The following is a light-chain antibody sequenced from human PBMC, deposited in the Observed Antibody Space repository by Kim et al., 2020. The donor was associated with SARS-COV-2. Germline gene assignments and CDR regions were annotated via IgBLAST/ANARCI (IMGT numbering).Light chain of an antibody. V-gene: IGKV3-20*01. J-gene: IGKJ1*01. CDR3: QHYSGS. CDR2: GAS. CDR1: ESVGSSY. Sequence: EVVLTQSPGTLSVSPGEGATLSCRASESVGSSYLAWYQQKLGQAPRLLIYGASSRATGIPERFSGSGSGTDYTLTIDRLEPEDFAVYYCQHYSGSFGQGTKVDIK.